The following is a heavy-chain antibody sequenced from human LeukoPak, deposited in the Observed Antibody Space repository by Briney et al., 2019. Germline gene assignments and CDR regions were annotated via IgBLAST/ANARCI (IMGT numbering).Heavy chain of an antibody. CDR1: GFTFSSYS. J-gene: IGHJ4*02. CDR3: ARDWFGSGSYYNEVY. Sequence: PGGSLRLSCAASGFTFSSYSMNWVRQAPGKGLEWVSYISSSSSTIYYADSVKGRFTISRDNAKNSLYLQMNSLRAEDTAVYYCARDWFGSGSYYNEVYWGQGTLVTVSS. V-gene: IGHV3-48*01. CDR2: ISSSSSTI. D-gene: IGHD3-10*01.